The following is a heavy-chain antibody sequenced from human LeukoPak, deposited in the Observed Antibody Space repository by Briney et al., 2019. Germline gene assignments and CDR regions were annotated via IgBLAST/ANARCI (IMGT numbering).Heavy chain of an antibody. CDR3: ARGIAAADSFFDY. D-gene: IGHD6-13*01. V-gene: IGHV3-23*01. Sequence: GGSLRLSCDASGFTFTYVAMNWVRQAPGKGLEWVSSMSLVADTTYYADSVKGRFIISADNSKNTLYLQMSSLRADDTAVYYCARGIAAADSFFDYWGQGTLVTVSS. CDR2: MSLVADTT. J-gene: IGHJ4*02. CDR1: GFTFTYVA.